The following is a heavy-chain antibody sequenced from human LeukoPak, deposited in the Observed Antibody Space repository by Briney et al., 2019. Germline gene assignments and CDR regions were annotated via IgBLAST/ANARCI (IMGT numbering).Heavy chain of an antibody. CDR3: ARSAIGTADFDY. CDR2: FYTSGST. D-gene: IGHD6-13*01. J-gene: IGHJ4*02. CDR1: GGSFSGYY. Sequence: SSETLSLTCAVYGGSFSGYYWSWIRQPAGKGLEWIGRFYTSGSTNYNPSLKSRVTMSVDTSKNQFSLKLTSVTAADTAVYYRARSAIGTADFDYWGQGTLVTVSS. V-gene: IGHV4-59*10.